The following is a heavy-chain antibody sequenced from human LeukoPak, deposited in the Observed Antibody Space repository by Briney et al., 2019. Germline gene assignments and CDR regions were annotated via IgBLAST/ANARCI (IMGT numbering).Heavy chain of an antibody. CDR2: ISAYNGNT. V-gene: IGHV1-18*01. J-gene: IGHJ5*02. Sequence: ASVQVSCKASGYTFTSYGISWVRQAPGQGLEWMGWISAYNGNTNYAQKLQGRVTMTTDTSTSTAYMELRSLRSDDTAVYYCARGYAIAVTSSWFDPWGQGTLVIVSS. CDR3: ARGYAIAVTSSWFDP. CDR1: GYTFTSYG. D-gene: IGHD6-19*01.